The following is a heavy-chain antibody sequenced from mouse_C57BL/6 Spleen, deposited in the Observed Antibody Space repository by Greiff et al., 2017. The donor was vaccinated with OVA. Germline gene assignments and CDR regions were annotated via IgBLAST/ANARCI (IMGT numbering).Heavy chain of an antibody. CDR2: INPSSGYT. D-gene: IGHD2-4*01. J-gene: IGHJ3*01. CDR3: ANYEYDHGAPFAY. V-gene: IGHV1-4*01. CDR1: GYTFNSYT. Sequence: QVQLQQSGAELARPGASVTMSCKASGYTFNSYTMHWVKPGPGKGLEWIGYINPSSGYTKYNQKFKDKATWTSDKSSSTAYMQLSILTSEDSSVYCCANYEYDHGAPFAYWGEGTLVTVSA.